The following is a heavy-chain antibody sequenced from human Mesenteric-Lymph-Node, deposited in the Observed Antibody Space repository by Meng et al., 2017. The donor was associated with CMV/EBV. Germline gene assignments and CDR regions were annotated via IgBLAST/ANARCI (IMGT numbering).Heavy chain of an antibody. J-gene: IGHJ4*02. CDR1: GFNVSDYG. CDR2: VWPIGSNK. Sequence: GESLKISCAASGFNVSDYGVHWVRQAPGKGLEWVAFVWPIGSNKYYADSVKGRFAISRDNYKNIVDLQLNSLRAEDTAVYYCARDKGRPEGELDYWGQGTLVTVSS. CDR3: ARDKGRPEGELDY. D-gene: IGHD1-26*01. V-gene: IGHV3-30*02.